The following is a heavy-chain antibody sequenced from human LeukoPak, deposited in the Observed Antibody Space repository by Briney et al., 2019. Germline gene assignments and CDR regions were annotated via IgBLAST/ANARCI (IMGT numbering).Heavy chain of an antibody. J-gene: IGHJ4*02. CDR1: GFAFDTCW. D-gene: IGHD3-9*01. CDR3: ARGSWPFDR. V-gene: IGHV3-7*01. CDR2: IKQDGRET. Sequence: PGVSLRLSCAASGFAFDTCWMGWVRQAPGEGLEWLATIKQDGRETYYVDDVKGRFTISRDNAKNSLFLEMNSLSVEDTAVYYCARGSWPFDRWGQGTLVTVSS.